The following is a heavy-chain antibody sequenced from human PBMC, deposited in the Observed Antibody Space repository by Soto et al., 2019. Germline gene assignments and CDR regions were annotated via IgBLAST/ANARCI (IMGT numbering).Heavy chain of an antibody. CDR3: ARHFYPFYNIFESGGQTAAMLSIGFDP. D-gene: IGHD2-2*01. CDR2: IYYSGST. J-gene: IGHJ5*02. Sequence: SETLSLTCTVSGGSISSSSYYWGWIRQPPGKGLEWIGSIYYSGSTYYNPSLKSRVTISVDTSKNQFSLKLSSVTAADTAVYYCARHFYPFYNIFESGGQTAAMLSIGFDPWGQGTLVTVSS. V-gene: IGHV4-39*01. CDR1: GGSISSSSYY.